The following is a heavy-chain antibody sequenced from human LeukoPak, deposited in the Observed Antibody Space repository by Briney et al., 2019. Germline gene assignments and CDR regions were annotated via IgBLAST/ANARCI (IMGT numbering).Heavy chain of an antibody. V-gene: IGHV4-30-2*01. CDR3: ARGGGARRDYYYYYMDV. Sequence: PSQTLSLTCTVSGGSISSGGYYWSWIRQPPGKGLEWIGYIYHSGSTYYNPSLKSRVTMSVDTSKNQFSLKLSSVTAADTAVYYCARGGGARRDYYYYYMDVWGKGTTVTVSS. CDR2: IYHSGST. J-gene: IGHJ6*03. D-gene: IGHD6-6*01. CDR1: GGSISSGGYY.